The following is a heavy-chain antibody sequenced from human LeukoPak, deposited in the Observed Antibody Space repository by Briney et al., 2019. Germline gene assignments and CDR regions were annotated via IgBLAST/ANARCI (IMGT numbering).Heavy chain of an antibody. CDR3: ARDRLSLSSPGYYYYGMDV. CDR1: GYTFTGHY. Sequence: GAPVKDFCKASGYTFTGHYIQWVRQAPGHGHEWMGWINPRRGGTKYGQSFQGRVTITRDTSINTAYMQITRLKSDDTALYYCARDRLSLSSPGYYYYGMDVWGHGTKVTVSS. CDR2: INPRRGGT. V-gene: IGHV1-2*02. J-gene: IGHJ6*02. D-gene: IGHD6-13*01.